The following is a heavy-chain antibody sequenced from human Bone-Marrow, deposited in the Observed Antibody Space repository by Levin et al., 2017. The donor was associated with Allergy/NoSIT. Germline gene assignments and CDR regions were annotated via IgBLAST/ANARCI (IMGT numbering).Heavy chain of an antibody. J-gene: IGHJ4*02. Sequence: SVKVSCKASGGTFSSYAISWVRQAPGQGLEWMGGIIPIFGTANYAQKFQGRVTITADESTSTAYMELSSLRSEDTAVYYCARANYSGSSRGPPVPPRHWGQGTLVTVSS. V-gene: IGHV1-69*13. D-gene: IGHD1-26*01. CDR3: ARANYSGSSRGPPVPPRH. CDR1: GGTFSSYA. CDR2: IIPIFGTA.